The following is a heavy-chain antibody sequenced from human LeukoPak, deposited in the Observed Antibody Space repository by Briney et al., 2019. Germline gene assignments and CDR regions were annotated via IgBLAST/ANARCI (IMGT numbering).Heavy chain of an antibody. Sequence: GESLKISCKGSGYSFTSYWIGWVRQMPGKGLEWMGIIYPGDSDTRYSPSFQGQVTISADKSISTAYLQWSSLKASDTAMYYCARGAVNFWSGYQYYYMDVRGKGTTVTVSS. CDR1: GYSFTSYW. CDR3: ARGAVNFWSGYQYYYMDV. CDR2: IYPGDSDT. D-gene: IGHD3-3*01. V-gene: IGHV5-51*01. J-gene: IGHJ6*03.